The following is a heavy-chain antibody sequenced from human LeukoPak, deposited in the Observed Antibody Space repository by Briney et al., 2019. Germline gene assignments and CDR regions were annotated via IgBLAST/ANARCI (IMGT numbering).Heavy chain of an antibody. D-gene: IGHD6-6*01. Sequence: PGGSLRLSCAASGFTFSSYWMSWVRQAPGKGLEWVANIKQGGSEKYYVDFVKGRFTISRDNAKNSLYLQMNSLRAEDTAVYYCASGGRGIAARPLDYWGQGTLVTVSS. V-gene: IGHV3-7*01. CDR3: ASGGRGIAARPLDY. CDR2: IKQGGSEK. CDR1: GFTFSSYW. J-gene: IGHJ4*02.